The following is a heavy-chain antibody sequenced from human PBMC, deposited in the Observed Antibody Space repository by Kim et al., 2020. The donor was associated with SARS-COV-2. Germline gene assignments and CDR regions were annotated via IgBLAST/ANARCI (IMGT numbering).Heavy chain of an antibody. J-gene: IGHJ3*02. CDR1: GFTFSGSA. CDR3: TRVTVSSSVFWYAFG. V-gene: IGHV3-73*01. D-gene: IGHD3-3*01. Sequence: GGSLRLSCAASGFTFSGSAMHWVRQASGKGLEWVGRIRSKPNSYVSAYSAPVQCRFTIASDDSKNTPYLQMNNTETTDTALYYRTRVTVSSSVFWYAFG. CDR2: IRSKPNSYVS.